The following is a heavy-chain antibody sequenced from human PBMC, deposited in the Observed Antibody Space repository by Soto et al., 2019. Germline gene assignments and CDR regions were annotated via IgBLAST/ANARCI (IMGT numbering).Heavy chain of an antibody. Sequence: SETLSLTCAVSGYSISSGYYWGWIRQPPGKGLEWIGSIYHSGSTYYNPSLKSRVTISVDTSKNQFSLKLSSVTAADTAVYYCARLGISYCGGDCYSGYFDLWGRGTLVTV. D-gene: IGHD2-21*02. V-gene: IGHV4-38-2*01. CDR3: ARLGISYCGGDCYSGYFDL. CDR1: GYSISSGYY. CDR2: IYHSGST. J-gene: IGHJ2*01.